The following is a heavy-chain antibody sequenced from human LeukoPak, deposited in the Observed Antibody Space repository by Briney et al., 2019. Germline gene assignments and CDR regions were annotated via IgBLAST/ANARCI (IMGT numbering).Heavy chain of an antibody. CDR3: ARDRLYAAAARFDY. Sequence: ASVKVSCKASGYTFTSYVISWVRQAPGQGLEWMGWISAYNGNTNYAQKLQGRVTMTTDTSTSTAYMELRSLRSDDTAVYYCARDRLYAAAARFDYWGQGTLVTVSS. J-gene: IGHJ4*02. CDR2: ISAYNGNT. CDR1: GYTFTSYV. D-gene: IGHD6-13*01. V-gene: IGHV1-18*04.